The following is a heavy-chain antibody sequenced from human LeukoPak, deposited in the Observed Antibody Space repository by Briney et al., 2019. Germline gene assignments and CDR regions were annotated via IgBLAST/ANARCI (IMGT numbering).Heavy chain of an antibody. CDR2: IIPIFGTA. J-gene: IGHJ4*02. D-gene: IGHD2-2*01. V-gene: IGHV1-69*13. CDR1: GYTFTDYY. Sequence: SVKISCKVSGYTFTDYYMHWVQQAPGQGLEWMGGIIPIFGTANYAQKFQGRVTITADESTSTAYMELSSLRSEDTAVYYCASSTVVPAAVFDYWGQGTLVTVSS. CDR3: ASSTVVPAAVFDY.